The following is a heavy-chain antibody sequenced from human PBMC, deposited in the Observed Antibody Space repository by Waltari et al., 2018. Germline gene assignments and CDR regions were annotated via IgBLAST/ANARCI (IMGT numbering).Heavy chain of an antibody. Sequence: QVQLQESGPGLVKPSETLSPTCTVSGTPISNYYWTWIRQPPGKGLEWIGYIPDSGSTSYNPSLKSRVTISGDTSKNHFSLKLSSVTAADTAVYYCARTSGAAAGKFDYWGQGTLVTVSS. CDR3: ARTSGAAAGKFDY. CDR1: GTPISNYY. CDR2: IPDSGST. V-gene: IGHV4-59*01. D-gene: IGHD6-13*01. J-gene: IGHJ4*02.